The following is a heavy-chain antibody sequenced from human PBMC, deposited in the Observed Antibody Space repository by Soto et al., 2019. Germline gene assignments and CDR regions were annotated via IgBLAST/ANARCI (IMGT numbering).Heavy chain of an antibody. CDR3: AGTTSHQWYYMDV. D-gene: IGHD1-1*01. Sequence: SQTLSLTCAISGDSVSSNSAAWNWIRLSPSRGLEWLARTYYRSRWYNDYAVSVRSRITVNPDTSKNQFSLQLTSVTPEDTAVYYCAGTTSHQWYYMDVWGKGTTDPVSS. CDR2: TYYRSRWYN. V-gene: IGHV6-1*01. CDR1: GDSVSSNSAA. J-gene: IGHJ6*03.